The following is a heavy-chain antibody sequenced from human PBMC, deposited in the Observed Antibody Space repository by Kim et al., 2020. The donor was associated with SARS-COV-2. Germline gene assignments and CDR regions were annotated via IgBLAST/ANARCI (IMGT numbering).Heavy chain of an antibody. J-gene: IGHJ5*02. V-gene: IGHV4-31*11. CDR2: IFYSGNT. CDR3: AKRTLGGVSTWFDT. CDR1: GGSISSGRYY. D-gene: IGHD3-16*01. Sequence: SETLSLTCAVSGGSISSGRYYWSWIRQFPGKGLEWIGYIFYSGNTYYSSPLKSRATISVDTSKNQFSLMLTSMTVADRAVYYCAKRTLGGVSTWFDTWGQGTAVTVSS.